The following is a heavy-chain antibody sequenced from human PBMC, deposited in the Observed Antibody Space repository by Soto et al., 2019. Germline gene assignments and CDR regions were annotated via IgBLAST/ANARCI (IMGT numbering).Heavy chain of an antibody. CDR2: INPNSGGT. CDR1: GYTFTDHY. CDR3: ARGTYCSGAGCHLRFDF. Sequence: ASVKVSCKASGYTFTDHYMHWVRQAPGQGLEWMGWINPNSGGTKYAQQFQAWVTMTADTSISTAYLELSRLRSDHTAVYYCARGTYCSGAGCHLRFDFWSQGTLVTVSS. D-gene: IGHD2-15*01. V-gene: IGHV1-2*04. J-gene: IGHJ4*02.